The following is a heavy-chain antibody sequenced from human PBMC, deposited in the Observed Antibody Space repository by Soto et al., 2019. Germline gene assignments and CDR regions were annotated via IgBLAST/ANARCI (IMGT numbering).Heavy chain of an antibody. D-gene: IGHD3-9*01. Sequence: GGSLRLSCAASGFTFSSCGMHWVRQAPGKGLEWVAVIWYDGSNKYYADSVKGRFTISRDNSKNTLYLQMNSLRAEDTAVNYCARDLVDGNWLTPGAREPWSPSPQ. CDR1: GFTFSSCG. V-gene: IGHV3-33*01. J-gene: IGHJ5*02. CDR2: IWYDGSNK. CDR3: ARDLVDGNWLTP.